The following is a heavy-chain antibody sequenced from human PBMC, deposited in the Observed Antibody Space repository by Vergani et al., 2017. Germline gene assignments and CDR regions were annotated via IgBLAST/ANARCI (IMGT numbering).Heavy chain of an antibody. D-gene: IGHD6-19*01. CDR3: ARASSGWYYYYYYYMDV. CDR1: GYTFTSYG. J-gene: IGHJ6*03. Sequence: QVQLVQSGAEVKKPGASVKVSCKASGYTFTSYGISWVRQAPGQGLEWMGWISAYNGNTNYAQKLQGRVTMTTDTSTSTAYMELRSLRSDDTAVYYCARASSGWYYYYYYYMDVWGQGTTVTVSS. CDR2: ISAYNGNT. V-gene: IGHV1-18*04.